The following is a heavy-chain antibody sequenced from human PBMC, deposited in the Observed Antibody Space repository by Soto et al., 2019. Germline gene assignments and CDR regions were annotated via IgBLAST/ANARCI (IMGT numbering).Heavy chain of an antibody. CDR2: IYYSGST. Sequence: QVQLQESGPGLVKPSQTLSLTCTVSGGSISSGDYYWSWIRQPPGKGLEWIGYIYYSGSTYYNPSPKSRVTISVDTSKDQFSLKLSSVTAADTAVYYCARITIFGVDPPDPLWYFDLWGRGTLVTVSS. J-gene: IGHJ2*01. D-gene: IGHD3-3*01. CDR3: ARITIFGVDPPDPLWYFDL. V-gene: IGHV4-30-4*01. CDR1: GGSISSGDYY.